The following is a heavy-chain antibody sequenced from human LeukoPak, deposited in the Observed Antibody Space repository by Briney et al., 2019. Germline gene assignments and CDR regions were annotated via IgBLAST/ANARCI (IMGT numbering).Heavy chain of an antibody. V-gene: IGHV3-30*18. J-gene: IGHJ4*02. CDR3: AKEVDKWEPFDR. CDR1: GFRFTLFD. CDR2: ITFDGSTK. Sequence: GGSLRLSCAASGFRFTLFDMHWVRQAPGKGLEWVTTITFDGSTKKYADSVKGRFTISRDNSKNTLYLQMNSLKTEDTAIYYCAKEVDKWEPFDRWGQGTVVIVSS. D-gene: IGHD1-26*01.